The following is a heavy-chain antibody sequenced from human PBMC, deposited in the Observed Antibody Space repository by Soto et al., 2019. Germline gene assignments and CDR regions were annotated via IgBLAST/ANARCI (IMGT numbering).Heavy chain of an antibody. CDR1: GDSISISGYY. CDR2: IDYSGST. D-gene: IGHD5-12*01. V-gene: IGHV4-39*01. J-gene: IGHJ4*02. Sequence: QLHMQESGPGPVKPSETLSLTCTVSGDSISISGYYWAWLRQPPGTGLEWIGNIDYSGSTYYNPSLKSRVAFSVDTSKNQFSLKVTSVTAADTAVYYCASPVSVSGFEYYFDQRGQGTLVTVSS. CDR3: ASPVSVSGFEYYFDQ.